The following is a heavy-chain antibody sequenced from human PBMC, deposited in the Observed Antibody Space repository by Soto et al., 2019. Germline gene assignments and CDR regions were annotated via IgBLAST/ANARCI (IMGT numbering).Heavy chain of an antibody. Sequence: PGGSLRLSCAASGFTFSKYGVHWVRQAPGQGLEWVALISYDGRNIDYADAVKGRFTISRDNSKNSVYLQMNSLRSEETAVYYCATLDYEGDVHWGQGTRVTVSS. CDR3: ATLDYEGDVH. V-gene: IGHV3-30*03. D-gene: IGHD3-22*01. CDR2: ISYDGRNI. CDR1: GFTFSKYG. J-gene: IGHJ4*02.